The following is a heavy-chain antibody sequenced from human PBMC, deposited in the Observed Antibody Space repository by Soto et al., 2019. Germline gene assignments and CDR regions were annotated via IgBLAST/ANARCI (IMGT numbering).Heavy chain of an antibody. CDR2: ISAYNGNT. Sequence: QVPLVQSGAEVKKPGASVKVSCKASGYTFTSYGISWVRQAPGQGLEWMGWISAYNGNTNYAQKLQGRVTMTTDTSKSTAYMELRSLRSDDTAVYYCARDHPRRRSRGYYGMDVWGQGTTVTVSS. J-gene: IGHJ6*02. CDR1: GYTFTSYG. CDR3: ARDHPRRRSRGYYGMDV. V-gene: IGHV1-18*04.